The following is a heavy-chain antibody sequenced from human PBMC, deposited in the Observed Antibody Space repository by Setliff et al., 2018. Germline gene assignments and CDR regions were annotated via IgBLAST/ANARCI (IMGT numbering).Heavy chain of an antibody. CDR2: MNPNNGNT. CDR1: GGTFSSYG. V-gene: IGHV1-8*02. Sequence: ASVKVSCKASGGTFSSYGISWVRQAPGQGLEWMGGMNPNNGNTGYAQKFQGRVTMTRNTSISTAYMEVTSLRSDDTAVYYCATEKFPGDWGDYWGQGTLVTVSS. J-gene: IGHJ4*02. CDR3: ATEKFPGDWGDY. D-gene: IGHD2-21*01.